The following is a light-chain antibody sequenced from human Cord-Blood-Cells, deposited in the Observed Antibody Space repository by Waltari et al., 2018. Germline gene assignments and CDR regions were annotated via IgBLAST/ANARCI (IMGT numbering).Light chain of an antibody. CDR3: SSYTSSSTLV. CDR2: EVS. J-gene: IGLJ2*01. CDR1: SSDVSGYNY. Sequence: QSALTQPASVSGSPGQSITIPCTGTSSDVSGYNYVSWYQQHPGKAPKLMIYEVSNRPSGVSNRFSGSKSGNMASLTISGLQAEDEADYYCSSYTSSSTLVFGGGTKLTVL. V-gene: IGLV2-14*01.